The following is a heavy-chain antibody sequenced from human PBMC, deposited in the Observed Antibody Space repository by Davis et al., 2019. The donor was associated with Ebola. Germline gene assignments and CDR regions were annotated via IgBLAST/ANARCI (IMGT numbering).Heavy chain of an antibody. CDR3: ARGHRKYYYDSSGYSDY. CDR1: GGSISSSNW. Sequence: SETLSLTCAVSGGSISSSNWWSWVRQHPGKGLEWIGYIYYSGSTYYNPSLKSRVTISVDTSKNQFSLKLSSVTAADTAVYYCARGHRKYYYDSSGYSDYWGQGTLVTVSS. V-gene: IGHV4-31*11. D-gene: IGHD3-22*01. CDR2: IYYSGST. J-gene: IGHJ4*02.